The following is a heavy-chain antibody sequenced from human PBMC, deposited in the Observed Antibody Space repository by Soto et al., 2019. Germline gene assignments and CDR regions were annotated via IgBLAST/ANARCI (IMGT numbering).Heavy chain of an antibody. J-gene: IGHJ4*02. CDR2: IYYSGST. CDR3: ARGEAYGGNSRYYFDY. CDR1: GGSISSDY. Sequence: SDTLSLTCTVSGGSISSDYWSWIRQPPGKGLEWIGYIYYSGSTNYNPSLKSRVTISVDTSKNQFSLKLSSVTAADTAVYYCARGEAYGGNSRYYFDYWGQGTLVTVSS. V-gene: IGHV4-59*01. D-gene: IGHD4-17*01.